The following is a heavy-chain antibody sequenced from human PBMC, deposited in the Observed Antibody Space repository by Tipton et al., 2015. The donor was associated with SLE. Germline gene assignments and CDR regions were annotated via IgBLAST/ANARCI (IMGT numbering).Heavy chain of an antibody. D-gene: IGHD3-10*01. V-gene: IGHV1-69*01. Sequence: QLVQSGPEVKKPGSSVKVSCKASGGTFSSQGINWVRQAPGQGLEWMGGITHIFGTSNYAQKFQGRVTITADESTSTVYMELDSLRSDDTAVYYCARETLVRGTSCFDPCGQGTLVTVSS. CDR3: ARETLVRGTSCFDP. J-gene: IGHJ5*01. CDR2: ITHIFGTS. CDR1: GGTFSSQG.